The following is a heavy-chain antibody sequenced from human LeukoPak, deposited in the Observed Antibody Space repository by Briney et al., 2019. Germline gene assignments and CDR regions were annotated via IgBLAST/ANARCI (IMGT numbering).Heavy chain of an antibody. V-gene: IGHV1-2*02. CDR1: GGTFSSYA. CDR3: ARVGGYSYGYDAGNSRIDRYNWFDP. D-gene: IGHD5-18*01. J-gene: IGHJ5*02. CDR2: INPNSGGT. Sequence: AASVKVSCKASGGTFSSYAISWVRQAPGQGLEWMGWINPNSGGTNYAQKFQGRVTMTRDTSISTAYMELSRLRSDDTAVYYCARVGGYSYGYDAGNSRIDRYNWFDPWGQGTLVTVSS.